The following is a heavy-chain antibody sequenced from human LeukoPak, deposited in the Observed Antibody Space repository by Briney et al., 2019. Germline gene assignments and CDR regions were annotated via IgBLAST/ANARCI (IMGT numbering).Heavy chain of an antibody. V-gene: IGHV4-34*01. CDR2: INHSGST. CDR3: ARGLSVVPAATSDY. J-gene: IGHJ4*02. D-gene: IGHD2-2*01. CDR1: GGSFSGYY. Sequence: SETLSLTCAIYGGSFSGYYWSWIRQPPGKGLEWIGEINHSGSTNYNPSLKSRVTISVDTSKNQFSLKLSSVTAADTAVYYCARGLSVVPAATSDYWGQGTLVTVSS.